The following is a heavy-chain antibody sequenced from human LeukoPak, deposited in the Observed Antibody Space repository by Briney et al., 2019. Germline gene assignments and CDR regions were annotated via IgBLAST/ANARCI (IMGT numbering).Heavy chain of an antibody. D-gene: IGHD5-12*01. CDR3: ARLERRGGHVYYMDV. CDR1: GYSFISYW. J-gene: IGHJ6*03. V-gene: IGHV5-51*01. Sequence: GESLKISCKGSGYSFISYWIGWVRQMPGKGLDWMGVIYPGDSDTRYSPSFQGQVTISADKSISTAYLRWSSLEASDTAIYYCARLERRGGHVYYMDVWGKGTTVTVSS. CDR2: IYPGDSDT.